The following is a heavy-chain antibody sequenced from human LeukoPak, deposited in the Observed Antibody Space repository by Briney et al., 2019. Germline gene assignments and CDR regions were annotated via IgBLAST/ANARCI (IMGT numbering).Heavy chain of an antibody. CDR3: ARGLIGYYDSSGYYVKTVSLDY. D-gene: IGHD3-22*01. J-gene: IGHJ4*02. V-gene: IGHV4-30-2*01. CDR1: GGSISSGGYS. Sequence: SETLSLTCAVSGGSISSGGYSWSWIRQPPGKGLEWIGEINHSGSTNYNPSLKSRVTISVDTSKNQFSLKLSSVTAADTAVYYCARGLIGYYDSSGYYVKTVSLDYWGQGTLVTVSS. CDR2: INHSGST.